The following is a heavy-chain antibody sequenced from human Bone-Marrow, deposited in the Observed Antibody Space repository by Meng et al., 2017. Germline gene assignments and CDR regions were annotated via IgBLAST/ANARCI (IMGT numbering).Heavy chain of an antibody. CDR3: ARGPTTMAHDFDY. D-gene: IGHD4-11*01. Sequence: GQLPQAGAGLLKPSETLSLTRFVSGGSFSDYYWTWVRQPPGKGLEWIGEINHSGSTNYNPSLEGRATISVDTSQNNLSLRLSSVTAADSAVYYCARGPTTMAHDFDYWGQGTLVTVSS. CDR2: INHSGST. V-gene: IGHV4-34*01. J-gene: IGHJ4*02. CDR1: GGSFSDYY.